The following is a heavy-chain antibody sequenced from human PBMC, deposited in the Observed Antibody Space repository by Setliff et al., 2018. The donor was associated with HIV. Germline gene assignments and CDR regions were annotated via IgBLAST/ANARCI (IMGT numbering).Heavy chain of an antibody. CDR2: IYYTGSI. CDR3: ARRLAIGHWYFDI. J-gene: IGHJ2*01. V-gene: IGHV4-39*01. CDR1: GGPMRSSSYY. Sequence: PSETLSLTCSVSGGPMRSSSYYWGWIRQPPGKGLEWIGSIYYTGSIYSNPSLKSRLTISEDASKSQFSLTLRSVTAADTAVYYCARRLAIGHWYFDIWGRGTLVTVSS.